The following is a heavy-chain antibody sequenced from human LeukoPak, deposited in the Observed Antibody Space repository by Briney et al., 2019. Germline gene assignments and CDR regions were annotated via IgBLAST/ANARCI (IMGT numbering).Heavy chain of an antibody. V-gene: IGHV1-2*02. CDR3: ATAGPHLNWFDP. D-gene: IGHD3-10*01. CDR2: INPNSGST. CDR1: GYTFTGYY. J-gene: IGHJ5*02. Sequence: VASVEVSCKASGYTFTGYYMHWVRQAPGQGLEWMGWINPNSGSTNYAQKFQGRVTLTRDTSISTAYMELSRLRSDDTAVYYCATAGPHLNWFDPWGQGTLVTVSS.